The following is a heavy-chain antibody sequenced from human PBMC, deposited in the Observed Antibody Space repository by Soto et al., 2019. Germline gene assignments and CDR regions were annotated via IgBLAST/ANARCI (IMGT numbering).Heavy chain of an antibody. CDR1: GGSISSAAYY. D-gene: IGHD2-2*02. J-gene: IGHJ4*02. Sequence: SETLSLTCTVSGGSISSAAYYWSWIRQHPGKGLEWIGYISHSGSTYYNPSLKSRVIISVDTSKNQFSLSLTSVTAADTAVYYCAREYTYGSNFFDGWGQGALVTVSS. V-gene: IGHV4-31*03. CDR3: AREYTYGSNFFDG. CDR2: ISHSGST.